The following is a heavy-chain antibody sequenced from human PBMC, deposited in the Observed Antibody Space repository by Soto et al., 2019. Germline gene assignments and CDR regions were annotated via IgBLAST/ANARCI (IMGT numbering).Heavy chain of an antibody. CDR1: GGSISSASHY. J-gene: IGHJ6*03. V-gene: IGHV4-31*03. CDR3: ARDHSYLFRGVPTYYYMDV. D-gene: IGHD3-10*01. Sequence: SETLSLTCTVSGGSISSASHYWGWIRQHPGKGLEWVGYIYYSGTTHYNPSLKSRVTISVDTSESQFSLKLNSVTAADTAVYYCARDHSYLFRGVPTYYYMDVWGKGTTVT. CDR2: IYYSGTT.